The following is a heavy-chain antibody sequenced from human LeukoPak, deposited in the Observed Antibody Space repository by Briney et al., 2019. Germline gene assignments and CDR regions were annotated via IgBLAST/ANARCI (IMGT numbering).Heavy chain of an antibody. V-gene: IGHV4-34*01. CDR1: GGSFSGYY. D-gene: IGHD3-3*01. Sequence: PSETLSLTCAVDGGSFSGYYWSWIRQPPGKGLEWIGEINHSGSTNYNPSLKSRVTISVDTSKNQFSLELSSVTAADTAVYYCARARITIFGVVKAPDYWGQGTLVTVSS. J-gene: IGHJ4*02. CDR3: ARARITIFGVVKAPDY. CDR2: INHSGST.